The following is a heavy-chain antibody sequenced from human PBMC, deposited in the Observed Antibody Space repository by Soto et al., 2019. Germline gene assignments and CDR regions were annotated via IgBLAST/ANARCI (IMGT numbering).Heavy chain of an antibody. CDR2: IYHSGST. CDR1: GGSISSSNW. Sequence: PSETLSLTCAVSGGSISSSNWWSWVRQPPGKGLEWIGEIYHSGSTNYNPSLKSRVTISVDKSKNQFSLKLSSVTAADTAVYYCARAVYGSGSYSKYYYYGMDVWGQGTTVTVSS. J-gene: IGHJ6*02. V-gene: IGHV4-4*02. CDR3: ARAVYGSGSYSKYYYYGMDV. D-gene: IGHD3-10*01.